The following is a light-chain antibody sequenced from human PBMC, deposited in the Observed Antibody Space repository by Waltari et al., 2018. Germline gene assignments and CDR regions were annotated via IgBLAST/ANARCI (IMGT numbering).Light chain of an antibody. V-gene: IGKV3-20*01. J-gene: IGKJ4*01. Sequence: EIVLTQSPGTLSLSPGERATLSCRASQTVRTTYLAWYQQKPGQAPTLLIYGSSRAPGIPDRFSGSGSETDFSLTISSLEPEDFAVYYCQQYDISPLTFGGGTKVEIK. CDR2: GSS. CDR3: QQYDISPLT. CDR1: QTVRTTY.